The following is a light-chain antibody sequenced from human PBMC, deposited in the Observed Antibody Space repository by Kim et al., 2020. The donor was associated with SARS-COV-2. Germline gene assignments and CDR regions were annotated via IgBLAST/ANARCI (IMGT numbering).Light chain of an antibody. V-gene: IGLV3-27*01. CDR3: YSATDNDLL. J-gene: IGLJ2*01. Sequence: VSPGQTARITGSGDILAKKYARWFQQKPGQAPLLVIHKDTERRSGIPERFSGSTSGTIATLTISGAQVEDEADYYCYSATDNDLLFGGGTQLTVL. CDR2: KDT. CDR1: ILAKKY.